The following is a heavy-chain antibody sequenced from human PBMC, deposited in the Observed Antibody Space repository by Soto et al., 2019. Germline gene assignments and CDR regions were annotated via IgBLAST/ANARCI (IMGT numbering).Heavy chain of an antibody. V-gene: IGHV2-26*01. CDR1: GFSLSKARMG. J-gene: IGHJ4*02. CDR3: ARALREGLPIYYFAS. Sequence: QVTLKESGPVLVKPTETLTLTCSVSGFSLSKARMGVSWIRQPPGKALEWLAHIFWNDERSYNTSLKSRLTIHRDTSKSQVVLTMTNVDPVDTGTYFCARALREGLPIYYFASWGQGTLVTVSS. CDR2: IFWNDER. D-gene: IGHD1-26*01.